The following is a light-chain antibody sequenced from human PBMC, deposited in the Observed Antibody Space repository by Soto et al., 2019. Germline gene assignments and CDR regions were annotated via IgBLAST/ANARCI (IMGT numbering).Light chain of an antibody. J-gene: IGKJ3*01. CDR3: QQYYSIPLT. Sequence: DIVMTQSPDSLAVSLGERATINCKSSQNVLYSSNNKNYLAWYQQKPGQSPKLLIYWASTRESGVPDRFSGSGSGTDFTLTISSLQAEDVAVYYCQQYYSIPLTFGPGTKVDV. CDR1: QNVLYSSNNKNY. CDR2: WAS. V-gene: IGKV4-1*01.